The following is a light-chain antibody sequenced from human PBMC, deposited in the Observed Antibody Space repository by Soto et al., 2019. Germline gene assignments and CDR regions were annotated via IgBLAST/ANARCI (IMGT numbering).Light chain of an antibody. J-gene: IGKJ1*01. CDR1: QSITNR. Sequence: DIQMTQSPSTLSSSLGDRVTITCRASQSITNRLAWYHQKPGKAPKVLIYDASNLEYGVPSRFSGSGFGTEFILTISSLQPDDFATYWCQHYGGMWTFGQGAKVDIK. V-gene: IGKV1-5*01. CDR3: QHYGGMWT. CDR2: DAS.